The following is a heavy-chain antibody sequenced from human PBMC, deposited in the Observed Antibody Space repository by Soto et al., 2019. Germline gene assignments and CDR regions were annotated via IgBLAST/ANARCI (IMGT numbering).Heavy chain of an antibody. V-gene: IGHV1-46*01. CDR1: GSSFISYY. J-gene: IGHJ3*01. D-gene: IGHD5-18*01. Sequence: GASVKVSCKASGSSFISYYIHWVRQAPGQGLEWMGVIHASADGTTSAQKFQGRLTMTRDTSTSTVYMELSSLRSDDTAVYYCARTFASYGQPIDVWGQGTMVTVS. CDR3: ARTFASYGQPIDV. CDR2: IHASADGT.